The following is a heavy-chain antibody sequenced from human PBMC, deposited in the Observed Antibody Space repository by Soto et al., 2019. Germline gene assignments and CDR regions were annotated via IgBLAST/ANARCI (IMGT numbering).Heavy chain of an antibody. CDR2: ISWDGGST. D-gene: IGHD3-10*01. CDR3: AKDIRLWFGELLPGGGMDA. Sequence: GGSLRLSCAASGFTFDDYAMHWVRQAPGKGLEWVSLISWDGGSTYYADSEKGRFNISSDNSKNSLYLQMNSLRAEETALYYCAKDIRLWFGELLPGGGMDAWGQGTTVTVSS. J-gene: IGHJ6*02. CDR1: GFTFDDYA. V-gene: IGHV3-43D*03.